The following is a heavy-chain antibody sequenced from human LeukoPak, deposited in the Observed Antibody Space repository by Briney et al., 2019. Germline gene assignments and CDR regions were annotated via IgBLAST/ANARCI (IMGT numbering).Heavy chain of an antibody. J-gene: IGHJ4*02. V-gene: IGHV1-24*01. CDR2: FDPEDGET. CDR3: ATVAPRKGWTTHWNVDY. Sequence: ASVKVSCKVSGYTLTELSMHWVRQAPGKGLEWMGGFDPEDGETIYAQKFQGRVTMTEDTSTDTAYMELSSLRSEDTAVYYCATVAPRKGWTTHWNVDYWGQGTLVTVSS. D-gene: IGHD1-1*01. CDR1: GYTLTELS.